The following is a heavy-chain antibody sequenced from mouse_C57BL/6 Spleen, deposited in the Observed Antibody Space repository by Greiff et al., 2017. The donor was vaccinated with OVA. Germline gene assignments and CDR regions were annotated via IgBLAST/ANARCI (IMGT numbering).Heavy chain of an antibody. D-gene: IGHD1-1*01. CDR2: ISDGGSYT. Sequence: EVQGVESGGGLVKPGGSLKLSCAASGFTFSSYAMSWVRQTPEKRLEWVATISDGGSYTYYPDNVKGRFTISRDNAKNNLYLQMSHLKSEDTAMYYCARALRYYYGRYFDYWGQGTTLTVSS. J-gene: IGHJ2*01. CDR1: GFTFSSYA. CDR3: ARALRYYYGRYFDY. V-gene: IGHV5-4*01.